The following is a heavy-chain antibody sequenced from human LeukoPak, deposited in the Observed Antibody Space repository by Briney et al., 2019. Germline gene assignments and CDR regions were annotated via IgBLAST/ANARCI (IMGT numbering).Heavy chain of an antibody. D-gene: IGHD2-8*02. J-gene: IGHJ4*02. CDR2: IFPSGGEI. CDR1: GFTFSTFA. CDR3: ATYRQVLLPFES. V-gene: IGHV3-23*01. Sequence: PGGSLRLSCAASGFTFSTFAMIWVRQPPGKGLEWVSSIFPSGGEIHYADYVRGRFTISRDNSKSTLSLQMNSLRAEGTAIYYCATYRQVLLPFESWGQGTLVTVSS.